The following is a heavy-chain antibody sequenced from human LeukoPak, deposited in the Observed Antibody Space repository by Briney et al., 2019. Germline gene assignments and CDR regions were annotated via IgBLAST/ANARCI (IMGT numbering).Heavy chain of an antibody. CDR1: GSRFTTSW. CDR3: ARLYGQYFDY. J-gene: IGHJ4*02. CDR2: IYPGDSDT. Sequence: GAPLKISCQGSGSRFTTSWIGWVRQLPGKGLEWMGIIYPGDSDTRYSPSFQGQVTISADKSISTAYLQWSSLEASDTAMYYCARLYGQYFDYWGQGTLVTVSS. V-gene: IGHV5-51*01. D-gene: IGHD3-16*01.